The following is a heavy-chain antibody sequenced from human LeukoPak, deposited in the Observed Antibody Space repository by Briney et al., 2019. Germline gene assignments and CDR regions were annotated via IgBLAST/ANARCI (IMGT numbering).Heavy chain of an antibody. D-gene: IGHD3-22*01. Sequence: PGGSLRLSCAASGFTFSSYWMSWVRQAPGKGLGWGASIKHDESEKYYVDSLKGRITISRDNARNSLFLQMNSLRAEDTAVYYCARQGYYDRSGYYSWGQGTLVTVSS. V-gene: IGHV3-7*01. CDR1: GFTFSSYW. CDR2: IKHDESEK. J-gene: IGHJ4*02. CDR3: ARQGYYDRSGYYS.